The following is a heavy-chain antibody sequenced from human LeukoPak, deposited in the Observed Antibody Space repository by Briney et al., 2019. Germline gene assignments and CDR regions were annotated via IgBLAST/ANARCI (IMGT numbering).Heavy chain of an antibody. Sequence: SQTLSLTCTVSGGSISSGDYYWSWIRQPPGKGLEWIGYIYYSGSTYYNPSLKSRVTISVDTSKNQFSLKLSSVTAADTAVYYCARAGPDYGDYVDWGQGTLVTVSS. CDR2: IYYSGST. CDR3: ARAGPDYGDYVD. CDR1: GGSISSGDYY. V-gene: IGHV4-30-4*01. J-gene: IGHJ4*02. D-gene: IGHD4-17*01.